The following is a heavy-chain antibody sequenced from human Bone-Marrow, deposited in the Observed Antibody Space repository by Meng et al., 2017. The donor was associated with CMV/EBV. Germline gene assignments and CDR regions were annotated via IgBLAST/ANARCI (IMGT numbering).Heavy chain of an antibody. J-gene: IGHJ6*02. D-gene: IGHD6-19*01. CDR2: INPSGGST. Sequence: ASVKVSCKASGYTFTGYYMHWVRQAPGQGLEWMGIINPSGGSTSYAQKFQGRVTMTRDTSTSTVYMELSSLRSEDTAVYYCARDLVGVAVPIWDYYYYYGMDVWGQGTTVTVSS. V-gene: IGHV1-46*01. CDR1: GYTFTGYY. CDR3: ARDLVGVAVPIWDYYYYYGMDV.